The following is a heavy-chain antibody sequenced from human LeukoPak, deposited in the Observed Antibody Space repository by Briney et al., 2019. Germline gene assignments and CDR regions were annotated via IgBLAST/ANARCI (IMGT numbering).Heavy chain of an antibody. CDR2: IYYSGST. V-gene: IGHV4-59*01. CDR1: GGSISTYY. Sequence: SETLSLTCSVSGGSISTYYWTWIRQPPGKGLEWIGYIYYSGSTNYNPSLKSRVTISLDTSKNQFSLKLSSVTAADTTVYYCARAILSGYPDSWGQGTLVIVFS. CDR3: ARAILSGYPDS. D-gene: IGHD3-3*01. J-gene: IGHJ4*02.